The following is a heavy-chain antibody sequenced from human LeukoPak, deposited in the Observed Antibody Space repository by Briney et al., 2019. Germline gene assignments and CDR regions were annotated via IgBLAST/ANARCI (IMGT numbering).Heavy chain of an antibody. CDR2: IIPIFGTA. J-gene: IGHJ6*02. V-gene: IGHV1-69*13. Sequence: GASVKVSCKASGGTFSSYAISWVRQAPGQGLEWMGGIIPIFGTANYAQKFQGRVTITADESTSTAYMELSSLRSEDTAVYYCARGSYYYDSSGSPYYYGMDVWGQGTTVTVSS. CDR3: ARGSYYYDSSGSPYYYGMDV. D-gene: IGHD3-22*01. CDR1: GGTFSSYA.